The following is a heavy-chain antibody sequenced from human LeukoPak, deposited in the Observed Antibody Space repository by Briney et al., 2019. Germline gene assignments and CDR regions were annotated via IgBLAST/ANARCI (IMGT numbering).Heavy chain of an antibody. D-gene: IGHD6-6*01. J-gene: IGHJ4*02. Sequence: GGSLRLSCAASGFTFSSYAMSWVRQAPGKGLEWVSAISGSGGSTYYADSVKGRFTISRDNSKNTLYLQMNSLRSDDTAVYYCASGTPYSSSSMGYWGQGTLVTVSS. V-gene: IGHV3-23*01. CDR3: ASGTPYSSSSMGY. CDR2: ISGSGGST. CDR1: GFTFSSYA.